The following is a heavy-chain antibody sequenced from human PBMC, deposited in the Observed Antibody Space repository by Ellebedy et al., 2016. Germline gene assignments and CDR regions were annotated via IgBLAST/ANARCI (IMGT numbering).Heavy chain of an antibody. V-gene: IGHV3-23*01. J-gene: IGHJ4*02. Sequence: GGSLRLXXAASGFTFSSYAMSWVRQAPGKGLEWVSGISGSGGSTYYADSVKGRFTISRDNSKNTLYLQMNSLRAEDTAVYYCAKEVSSWYRLDYWGQGTLVTVSS. CDR1: GFTFSSYA. D-gene: IGHD6-13*01. CDR3: AKEVSSWYRLDY. CDR2: ISGSGGST.